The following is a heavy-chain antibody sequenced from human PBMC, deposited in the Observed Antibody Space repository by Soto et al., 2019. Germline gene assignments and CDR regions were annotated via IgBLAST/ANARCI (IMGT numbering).Heavy chain of an antibody. J-gene: IGHJ6*03. CDR2: IYYSGST. D-gene: IGHD6-6*01. V-gene: IGHV4-31*03. CDR1: GGSISSGGYY. CDR3: ARYYSSSPGGDYYYMDV. Sequence: TLSLTCTVSGGSISSGGYYWSWIRQHPGKGLEWIWYIYYSGSTYYNPSLKSRVTISVDTSKNQFSLKLSSVTAADTAVYYCARYYSSSPGGDYYYMDVWGKGTTVTVSS.